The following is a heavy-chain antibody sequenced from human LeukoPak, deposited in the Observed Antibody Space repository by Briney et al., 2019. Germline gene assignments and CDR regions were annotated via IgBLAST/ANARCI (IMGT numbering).Heavy chain of an antibody. J-gene: IGHJ4*02. CDR2: ISGSGGST. Sequence: GGSLRLSCAASGFTFSSYAMSWVRQAPGKGLEWVSAISGSGGSTYYADSVKGRFTISRDNSKSTLYLQMNSLRAEDTAVYYCAKPRGYSDIWTVYYSIRPYFVYWGKGTLVTVSS. V-gene: IGHV3-23*01. CDR1: GFTFSSYA. CDR3: AKPRGYSDIWTVYYSIRPYFVY. D-gene: IGHD3-9*01.